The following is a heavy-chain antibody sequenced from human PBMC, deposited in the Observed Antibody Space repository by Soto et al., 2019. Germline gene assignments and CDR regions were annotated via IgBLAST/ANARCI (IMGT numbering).Heavy chain of an antibody. Sequence: QVQLQESGPGLVKPSETLSLTCTVSGGSISSYYWSWIRQPPGQGLEWIGYIYYSGSTNYNHSPKTRVTKSVDTSKTQISLRLSSVTAADTAVYYCARGTVAATLGWFDPWGQGTLVTVSS. J-gene: IGHJ5*02. CDR2: IYYSGST. D-gene: IGHD2-15*01. CDR1: GGSISSYY. V-gene: IGHV4-59*01. CDR3: ARGTVAATLGWFDP.